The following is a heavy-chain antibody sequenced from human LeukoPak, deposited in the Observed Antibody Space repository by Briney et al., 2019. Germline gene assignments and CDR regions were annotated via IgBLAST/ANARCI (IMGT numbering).Heavy chain of an antibody. CDR3: ARGTRFYDILTGYKYNWFDP. V-gene: IGHV4-34*01. CDR2: INHSGST. Sequence: SETLSLTCAVYGGSFSGYYWSWIRQPPGKGLEWIGEINHSGSTNYNPSLKSRVTISVDTSKNQFSLKLSSVTAADTTVYYCARGTRFYDILTGYKYNWFDPWGQGTLVTVSS. D-gene: IGHD3-9*01. CDR1: GGSFSGYY. J-gene: IGHJ5*02.